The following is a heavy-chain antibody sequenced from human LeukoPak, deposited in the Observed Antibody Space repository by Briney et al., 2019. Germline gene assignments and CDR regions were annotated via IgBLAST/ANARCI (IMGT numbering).Heavy chain of an antibody. CDR1: GYTFTGYY. Sequence: ASVKVSCKASGYTFTGYYMHWVRQAPGQGLEWMGWINPNSGGTNYAQKFQGRVTMTRDTSISTAYMELSRLRSDDTAVYYCARGYRYCSSTSCWVDYWGQGTLVTVSS. D-gene: IGHD2-2*01. V-gene: IGHV1-2*02. J-gene: IGHJ4*02. CDR3: ARGYRYCSSTSCWVDY. CDR2: INPNSGGT.